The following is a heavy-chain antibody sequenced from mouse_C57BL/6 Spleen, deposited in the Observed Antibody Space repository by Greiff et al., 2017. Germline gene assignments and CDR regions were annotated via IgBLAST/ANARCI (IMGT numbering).Heavy chain of an antibody. CDR3: ARTAGLFIRDPLLPYFDV. D-gene: IGHD1-2*01. Sequence: EVQLQQSGPELVKPGASVKIPCKASGYTFTDYNMDWVKQSHGKSLEWIGDINPNNGGTIYNQKFKGKATLTVDKSSSTAYMELRSLTSEDTAVYYCARTAGLFIRDPLLPYFDVWGTGTTVTVSS. CDR2: INPNNGGT. CDR1: GYTFTDYN. J-gene: IGHJ1*03. V-gene: IGHV1-18*01.